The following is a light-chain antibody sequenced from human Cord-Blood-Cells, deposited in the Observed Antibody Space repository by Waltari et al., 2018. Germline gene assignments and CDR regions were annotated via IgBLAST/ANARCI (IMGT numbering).Light chain of an antibody. CDR1: QSVSSSY. J-gene: IGKJ5*01. CDR2: GAS. CDR3: QQYGSTQGVT. V-gene: IGKV3-20*01. Sequence: EIVLTQSPGTLSLSPGERATLSCRASQSVSSSYLAWYQQKPGQAPRLLIYGASSRATGITERFSCSGCGTDFTLTISRLEPEDFAVYYCQQYGSTQGVTFGQGTRLEIK.